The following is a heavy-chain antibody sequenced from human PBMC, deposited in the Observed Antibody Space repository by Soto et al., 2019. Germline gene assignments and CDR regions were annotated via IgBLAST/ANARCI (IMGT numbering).Heavy chain of an antibody. CDR1: GDSVSSNSAA. J-gene: IGHJ6*02. Sequence: SQTLSLTCAISGDSVSSNSAAWNWISQSPSRGLEWLGRTYYRTKRSRDYAVSMKSRIIIYPDTSQNQFSLQMKSVTREDTDVYYCAREGYRSGLFDGMDVWGQGTTVTVSS. CDR3: AREGYRSGLFDGMDV. V-gene: IGHV6-1*01. CDR2: TYYRTKRSR. D-gene: IGHD6-19*01.